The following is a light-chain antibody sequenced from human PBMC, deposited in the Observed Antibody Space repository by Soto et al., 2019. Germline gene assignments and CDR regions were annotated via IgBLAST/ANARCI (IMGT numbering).Light chain of an antibody. CDR1: QSISSW. CDR3: QQYNNHSPLT. Sequence: DIQMTQSPSTLSASVGDRVTITCRASQSISSWLAWYQQKPGKAPKLLIYKASSLESGVPSRFSGSGSGTEFTLTISSLQPDDFATYYCQQYNNHSPLTFGGGTKVDIK. J-gene: IGKJ4*01. V-gene: IGKV1-5*03. CDR2: KAS.